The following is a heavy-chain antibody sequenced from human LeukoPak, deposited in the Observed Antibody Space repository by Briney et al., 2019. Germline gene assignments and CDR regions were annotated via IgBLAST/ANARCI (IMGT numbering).Heavy chain of an antibody. CDR3: ARGLYYELDNWFDP. CDR2: IIPIFGTA. CDR1: GGTFSSYA. J-gene: IGHJ5*02. V-gene: IGHV1-69*06. Sequence: SVKVSCKASGGTFSSYAISWVRQAPGQGLEWMGGIIPIFGTANYAQKFQGRVTITADKSTSTAYMELSSLRSEDTAVYYCARGLYYELDNWFDPWGQGTLVTVSS. D-gene: IGHD3-22*01.